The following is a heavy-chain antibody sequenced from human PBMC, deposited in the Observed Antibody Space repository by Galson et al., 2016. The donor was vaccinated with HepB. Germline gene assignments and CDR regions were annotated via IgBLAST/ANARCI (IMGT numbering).Heavy chain of an antibody. CDR3: ARHLNYGSYYFDY. CDR1: GGSISSSSYY. Sequence: ETLSLTCTVSGGSISSSSYYWGWIRQPPGKGLEWVGSINYSGRTYYNPSLKSRVTISVDTSKNQFSLKLSSVTAADTAVYYCARHLNYGSYYFDYWGLGTLFTVSS. D-gene: IGHD4-17*01. J-gene: IGHJ4*02. CDR2: INYSGRT. V-gene: IGHV4-39*01.